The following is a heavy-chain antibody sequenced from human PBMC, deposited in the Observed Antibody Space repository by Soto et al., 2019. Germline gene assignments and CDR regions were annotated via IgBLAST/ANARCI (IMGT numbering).Heavy chain of an antibody. Sequence: PGESLKISCKGSGYNFAGYWIAWVRQMPGKGLELMGIIYPSDSDTRYRPSFQGQVTISADRSISSAYLQWSSLRASDTAMYYCARGGVSTRTFDYWGQGTPVTVSS. V-gene: IGHV5-51*01. D-gene: IGHD3-3*01. CDR2: IYPSDSDT. CDR3: ARGGVSTRTFDY. CDR1: GYNFAGYW. J-gene: IGHJ4*02.